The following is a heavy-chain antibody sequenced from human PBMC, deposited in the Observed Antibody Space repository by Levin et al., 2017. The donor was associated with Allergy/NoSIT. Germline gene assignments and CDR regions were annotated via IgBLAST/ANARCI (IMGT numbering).Heavy chain of an antibody. CDR2: IYPGDSDT. V-gene: IGHV5-51*01. Sequence: KVSCKGSGYSFTSYWIGWVRQMPGKGLEWMGIIYPGDSDTRYSPSFQGQVTISADKSISTAYLQWSSLKASDTAMYYCARAGDSSGYYYGFSPCDAFDIWGQGTMVTVSS. D-gene: IGHD3-22*01. CDR1: GYSFTSYW. J-gene: IGHJ3*02. CDR3: ARAGDSSGYYYGFSPCDAFDI.